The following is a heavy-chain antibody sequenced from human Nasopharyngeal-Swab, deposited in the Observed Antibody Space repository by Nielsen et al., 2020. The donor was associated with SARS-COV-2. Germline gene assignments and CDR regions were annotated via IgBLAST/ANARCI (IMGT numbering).Heavy chain of an antibody. J-gene: IGHJ4*02. V-gene: IGHV4-39*01. CDR2: ICYSGST. D-gene: IGHD1-26*01. Sequence: SETLSLTCTVSGGSISSSSYYWGWIRQPPGKGLEWIGSICYSGSTYYNPSLKSRVTISVDTSKNQFSLKLSSVTAADTAVYYCAKSGSYQTIYFDYWGQGTLVTVSS. CDR3: AKSGSYQTIYFDY. CDR1: GGSISSSSYY.